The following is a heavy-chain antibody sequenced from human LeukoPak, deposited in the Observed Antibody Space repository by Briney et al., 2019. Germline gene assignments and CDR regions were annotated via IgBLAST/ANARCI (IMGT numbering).Heavy chain of an antibody. D-gene: IGHD1-26*01. V-gene: IGHV4-59*08. CDR1: GGSISGYY. Sequence: SGTLSLTCTVSGGSISGYYWSWIRQTPGQGLEWIGYIHYSGSTDYNPSLKRRVTISVDTSKNQFSLRLTSVTAADTAMYYCAAGPWELDFWGQGTLVTVSS. CDR2: IHYSGST. J-gene: IGHJ4*02. CDR3: AAGPWELDF.